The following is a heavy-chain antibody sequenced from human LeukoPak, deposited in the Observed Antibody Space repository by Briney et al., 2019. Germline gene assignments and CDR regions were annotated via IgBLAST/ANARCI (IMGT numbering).Heavy chain of an antibody. CDR1: GFTFSNYS. CDR3: ARGYYDFWSGYYTHFDY. J-gene: IGHJ4*02. V-gene: IGHV3-21*01. D-gene: IGHD3-3*01. Sequence: GGSLRLSCAASGFTFSNYSMNWVRQAPGKGLEWVSSISRSSSYTYYADSVKGRFTISRDNANNSLYLQMNSLRAEDTAVYYCARGYYDFWSGYYTHFDYWGQGTLVTVSS. CDR2: ISRSSSYT.